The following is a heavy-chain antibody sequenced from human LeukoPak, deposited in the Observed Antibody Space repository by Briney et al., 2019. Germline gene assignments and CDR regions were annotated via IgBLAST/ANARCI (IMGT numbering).Heavy chain of an antibody. CDR3: ARLKYCTNGVCYAGFDY. CDR1: GYTFTSYG. J-gene: IGHJ4*02. CDR2: INAGNGNT. V-gene: IGHV1-3*01. Sequence: ASVKVSCKASGYTFTSYGISGVRQAPGQRLEWMGWINAGNGNTKYSQKFQGRVTITRDTSADTAYMELSSLRSEDTGVYYCARLKYCTNGVCYAGFDYWGQGTLVTVSS. D-gene: IGHD2-8*01.